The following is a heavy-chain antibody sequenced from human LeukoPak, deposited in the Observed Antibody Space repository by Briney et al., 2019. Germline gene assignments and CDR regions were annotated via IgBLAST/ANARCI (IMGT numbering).Heavy chain of an antibody. Sequence: SETLSLTCAVYGGSFSGYYWSWIRQPPGKGLEWIGEINHSGSTNYNPSLKSRVTISLDTSKNQFSLKLSSVTAADTAVYYCARVGKRGWFGRLYYFDYWGQGTLVTVSS. D-gene: IGHD3-10*01. J-gene: IGHJ4*02. CDR2: INHSGST. CDR1: GGSFSGYY. V-gene: IGHV4-34*01. CDR3: ARVGKRGWFGRLYYFDY.